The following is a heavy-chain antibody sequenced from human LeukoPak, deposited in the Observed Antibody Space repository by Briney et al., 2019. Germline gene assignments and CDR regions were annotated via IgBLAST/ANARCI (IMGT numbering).Heavy chain of an antibody. D-gene: IGHD2-15*01. Sequence: GGSLRLSCAASGFGFSSYWMTWVRQTPGKGLEWVANMKEDGSDKHYVDSVRGRFTISRDNGKKSLYLQMNRLRAEDTAVYYCARAVVASTFYYMDVWGKGTTVTVSS. CDR1: GFGFSSYW. CDR3: ARAVVASTFYYMDV. V-gene: IGHV3-7*01. J-gene: IGHJ6*03. CDR2: MKEDGSDK.